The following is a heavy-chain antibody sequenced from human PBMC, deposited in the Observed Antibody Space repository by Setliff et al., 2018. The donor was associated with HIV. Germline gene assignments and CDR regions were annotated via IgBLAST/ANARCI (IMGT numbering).Heavy chain of an antibody. J-gene: IGHJ6*02. CDR1: GYSFTSYW. CDR3: ARQGCSSTSRYKDYYYYYGMDV. Sequence: GESLKISCKGSGYSFTSYWIGWVRQMPGKGLEWMGIIYPGDSDTRYSPSFQGQVTISADKSISTAYLQWSSLKASDTAMYYCARQGCSSTSRYKDYYYYYGMDVWGQGTTVTVSS. D-gene: IGHD2-2*02. CDR2: IYPGDSDT. V-gene: IGHV5-51*01.